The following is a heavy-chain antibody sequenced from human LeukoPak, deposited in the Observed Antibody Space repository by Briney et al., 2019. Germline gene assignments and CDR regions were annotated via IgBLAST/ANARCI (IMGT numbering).Heavy chain of an antibody. CDR1: EFTFSTYS. Sequence: GGSLRLSCAASEFTFSTYSMNWVRQAPGKGLEWVSGMTASVGSTSYADSVKGRFTISRDNSKNTLYLQMNSLRAEDTAVYYCAKDGDQYYDSSGYYYGPTDKWGQGTLVTVSS. V-gene: IGHV3-23*01. D-gene: IGHD3-22*01. CDR2: MTASVGST. CDR3: AKDGDQYYDSSGYYYGPTDK. J-gene: IGHJ4*02.